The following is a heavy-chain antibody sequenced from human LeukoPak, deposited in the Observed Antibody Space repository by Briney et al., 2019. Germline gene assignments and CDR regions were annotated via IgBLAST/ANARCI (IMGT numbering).Heavy chain of an antibody. V-gene: IGHV1-2*02. CDR2: INPNSGGT. CDR3: AALRLGELTYYYMDV. CDR1: GYTFTGYY. Sequence: GASVKVSCKASGYTFTGYYMHWVRQAPGQGLEWMGWINPNSGGTNYAQKFQGRVTMTRDTSISTAYMELSRLRSDDTAVYYCAALRLGELTYYYMDVWGKGTTVTVSS. J-gene: IGHJ6*03. D-gene: IGHD3-16*01.